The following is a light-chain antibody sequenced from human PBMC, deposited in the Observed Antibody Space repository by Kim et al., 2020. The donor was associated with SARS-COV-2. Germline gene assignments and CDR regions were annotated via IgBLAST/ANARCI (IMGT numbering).Light chain of an antibody. V-gene: IGKV3-15*01. J-gene: IGKJ3*01. CDR2: GAS. CDR3: QQYNNWPPIT. CDR1: QSVSSN. Sequence: SPGESATPSCRASQSVSSNLAWYQQKPGQAPRLLIYGASTGATGIPARFSGSGSGREFTLTISSLQSEDFAVYYCQQYNNWPPITFGPGTKVDIK.